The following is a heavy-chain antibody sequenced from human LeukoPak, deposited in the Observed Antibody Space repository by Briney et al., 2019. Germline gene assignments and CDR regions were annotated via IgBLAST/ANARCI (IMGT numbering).Heavy chain of an antibody. J-gene: IGHJ6*03. Sequence: PSETLSLTCAVYGGSFSGYHWTWIRQSPGKGLEWIGDINPSGSTYYNPSLKSRLTISVDTSKNQSSLKLRSVTAADTAVYYCARGRHDITMIVVVMTSVSYYLDVWGKGTTVTVS. CDR1: GGSFSGYH. CDR3: ARGRHDITMIVVVMTSVSYYLDV. V-gene: IGHV4-34*01. D-gene: IGHD3-22*01. CDR2: INPSGST.